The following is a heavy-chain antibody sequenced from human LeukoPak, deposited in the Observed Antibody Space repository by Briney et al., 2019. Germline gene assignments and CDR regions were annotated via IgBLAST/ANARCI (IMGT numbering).Heavy chain of an antibody. D-gene: IGHD3-22*01. CDR2: ISSSSSYI. V-gene: IGHV3-21*01. Sequence: GGSLRLSCAASGFTFSSYSMNWVRQAPGKGLEWVSSISSSSSYIYYADSVKGRFTISRDNAKNSLYLQMNSLRAEDTAVYYCARDIGYYDSSGYPYYWGQGTLVTVSS. CDR3: ARDIGYYDSSGYPYY. CDR1: GFTFSSYS. J-gene: IGHJ4*02.